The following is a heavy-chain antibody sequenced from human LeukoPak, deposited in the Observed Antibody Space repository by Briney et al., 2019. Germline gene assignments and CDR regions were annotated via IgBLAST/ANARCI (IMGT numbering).Heavy chain of an antibody. CDR2: IYYSGST. CDR3: ASPGGGPTDY. D-gene: IGHD3-16*01. V-gene: IGHV4-59*08. CDR1: GGSISSYY. Sequence: SETLSLTCTVSGGSISSYYWSWIRQPPGKGLEWIGYIYYSGSTNYNPSLKSRVTISVDTSKNQFSLKLSSVTAADTAVYYCASPGGGPTDYWGQGILVTVSS. J-gene: IGHJ4*02.